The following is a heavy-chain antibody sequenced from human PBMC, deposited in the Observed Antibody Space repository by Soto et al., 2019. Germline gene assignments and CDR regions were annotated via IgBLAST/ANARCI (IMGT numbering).Heavy chain of an antibody. CDR2: ISGSGGST. D-gene: IGHD6-19*01. J-gene: IGHJ4*02. CDR1: GFTFRTYA. Sequence: EVQLLESGGGLVQPGGSLRLSCAASGFTFRTYAMSWVRQAPGKGLEWVSGISGSGGSTYYAASVKGRFTISRDNAKNTLYLQMNSLRAEDMAVYYCAKVSVAGPLSYYFDYWGQGTLVTVSS. V-gene: IGHV3-23*01. CDR3: AKVSVAGPLSYYFDY.